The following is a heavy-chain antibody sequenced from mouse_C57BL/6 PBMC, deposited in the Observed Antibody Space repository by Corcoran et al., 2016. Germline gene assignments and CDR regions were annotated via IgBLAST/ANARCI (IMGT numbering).Heavy chain of an antibody. CDR3: ARYAGSSLYWYFDV. J-gene: IGHJ1*03. V-gene: IGHV1-80*01. Sequence: QVQLQQSGTELVKPGASVTISCKASGYAFSSYWMNWVKQRPGKGLEWIGQIYPGDGDTNYNGKFKGKATLTADKSSSTAYMQLSSLTSEDSAVYFCARYAGSSLYWYFDVWGTGTTVTVSS. CDR1: GYAFSSYW. CDR2: IYPGDGDT. D-gene: IGHD1-1*01.